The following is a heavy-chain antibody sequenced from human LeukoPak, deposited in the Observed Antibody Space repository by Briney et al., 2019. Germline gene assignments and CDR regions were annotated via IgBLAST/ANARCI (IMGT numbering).Heavy chain of an antibody. J-gene: IGHJ3*02. CDR2: ISAYNGNT. CDR3: ARDIAATGNDAFDI. Sequence: GASVKVSCKASGYTFTSYGISWVRQAPGQGLEWMGWISAYNGNTNYAQELQGRVTMTTDTSTSTAYIELRSLRSDDTAVYYCARDIAATGNDAFDIWGQGTMVTVSS. V-gene: IGHV1-18*01. D-gene: IGHD6-13*01. CDR1: GYTFTSYG.